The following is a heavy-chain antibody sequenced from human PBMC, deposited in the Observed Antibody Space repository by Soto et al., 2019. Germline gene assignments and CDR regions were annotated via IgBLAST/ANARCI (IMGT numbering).Heavy chain of an antibody. V-gene: IGHV4-59*01. Sequence: QVQLQESGPGLVKPSETLSLTCAVSGGSISSYYWSWIRQPPGKGLEWIGYIYYSGSTNSNPSLKSRVTMSVGTSKNHLALTLSSVAAAVTAVYYCARGNLMGGYSYYYYMDVWGKGTTVTGSS. CDR1: GGSISSYY. CDR2: IYYSGST. D-gene: IGHD5-18*01. CDR3: ARGNLMGGYSYYYYMDV. J-gene: IGHJ6*03.